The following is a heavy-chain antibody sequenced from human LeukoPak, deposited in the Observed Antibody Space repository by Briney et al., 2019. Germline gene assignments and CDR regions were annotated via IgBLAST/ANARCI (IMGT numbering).Heavy chain of an antibody. D-gene: IGHD6-13*01. Sequence: ASVKVSCRASGYTFTGYYMHWVRQAPGQGLEWMGWINPNSGGTNYAQKFQGRVTMTRDTSISTAYMELSRLKSDDTAVYYCARQKAGTDAFDIWGLGTMVTVSS. CDR1: GYTFTGYY. CDR2: INPNSGGT. J-gene: IGHJ3*02. V-gene: IGHV1-2*02. CDR3: ARQKAGTDAFDI.